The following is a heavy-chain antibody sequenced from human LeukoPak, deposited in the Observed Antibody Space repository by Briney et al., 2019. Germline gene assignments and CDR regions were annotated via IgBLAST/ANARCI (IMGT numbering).Heavy chain of an antibody. V-gene: IGHV1-69*13. CDR2: IIPIFSTA. CDR1: GGTFSSYA. CDR3: AREYYYDSSGYFNYFDY. D-gene: IGHD3-22*01. Sequence: ASVKVSCKASGGTFSSYAISWVRQAPGQGLEWMGGIIPIFSTANYAQKFQGRVTITADESTSTAYMELSSLRSEDTAVYYCAREYYYDSSGYFNYFDYWGQGTLVTVSS. J-gene: IGHJ4*02.